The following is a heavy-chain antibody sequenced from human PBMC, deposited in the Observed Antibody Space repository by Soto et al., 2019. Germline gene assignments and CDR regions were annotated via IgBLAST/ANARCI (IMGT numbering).Heavy chain of an antibody. D-gene: IGHD2-2*01. Sequence: EVQVVESGGGLVQPGGSLRLSCAASGFSFSSYWMTWVRQTSEKGLEWVATIDRDGSVKSYVDSVKGRFTISRDNAKSSVYLQMDSLRAEDTALYYCARGYCSSGWRCSRGYWGQGTLVTVSS. J-gene: IGHJ4*02. CDR2: IDRDGSVK. CDR1: GFSFSSYW. V-gene: IGHV3-7*01. CDR3: ARGYCSSGWRCSRGY.